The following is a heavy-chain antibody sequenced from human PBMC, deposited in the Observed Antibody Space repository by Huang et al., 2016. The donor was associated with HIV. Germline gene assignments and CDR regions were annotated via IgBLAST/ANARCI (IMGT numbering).Heavy chain of an antibody. J-gene: IGHJ3*02. D-gene: IGHD2-15*01. V-gene: IGHV1-24*01. Sequence: QVQLVESGAELKKPGASVRVSCKVSGYTVSELSLHWVRQAPENGLEWMGGVVPEEGETIYAQRLHGRVTMTEDTSTDTAYMELSSLRPEDTAVYYCATSTPDVGAGVLRSAFDIWGQGTMVTVSS. CDR1: GYTVSELS. CDR2: VVPEEGET. CDR3: ATSTPDVGAGVLRSAFDI.